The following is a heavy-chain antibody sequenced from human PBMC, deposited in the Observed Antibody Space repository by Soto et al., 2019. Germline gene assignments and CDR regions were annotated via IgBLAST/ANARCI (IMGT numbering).Heavy chain of an antibody. CDR1: GGSISSYY. CDR3: ARRASIAARPPQAEKYYYYYYMDV. D-gene: IGHD6-6*01. J-gene: IGHJ6*03. V-gene: IGHV4-59*08. CDR2: IYYSGST. Sequence: SETLSLTCTVSGGSISSYYWSWIRQPPGKGLEWIGYIYYSGSTNYNPSLKSRVTISVDTSKNQFSLKLSSVTAADTAVYYCARRASIAARPPQAEKYYYYYYMDVWGKGTTVTVSS.